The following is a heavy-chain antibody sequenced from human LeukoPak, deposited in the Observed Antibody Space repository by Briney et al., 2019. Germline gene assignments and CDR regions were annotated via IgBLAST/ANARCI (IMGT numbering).Heavy chain of an antibody. Sequence: ASVKVSCKASGYTFTGYYMHWVRQAPGQGLEWMGGIIPIFGTANYAQKFQGRVTITTDESTSTAYMELSSLRSEDTAVYYCASGPLYYYDSSGPGDYWGQGTLVTVSS. D-gene: IGHD3-22*01. J-gene: IGHJ4*02. V-gene: IGHV1-69*05. CDR2: IIPIFGTA. CDR3: ASGPLYYYDSSGPGDY. CDR1: GYTFTGYY.